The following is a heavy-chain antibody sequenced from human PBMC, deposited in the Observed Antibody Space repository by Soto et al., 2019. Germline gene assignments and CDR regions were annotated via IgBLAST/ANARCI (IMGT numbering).Heavy chain of an antibody. CDR2: INAGNGNT. CDR3: ARGLDGSGSYYKPY. Sequence: GASVKVSCKASGYTFTSYAMHWVRQAPGQRLEWMGWINAGNGNTKYSQKFQGRVTITRDTSASTAYMELSSLRSEDTAVYYCARGLDGSGSYYKPYWGQGTLVTVSS. D-gene: IGHD3-10*01. CDR1: GYTFTSYA. V-gene: IGHV1-3*01. J-gene: IGHJ4*02.